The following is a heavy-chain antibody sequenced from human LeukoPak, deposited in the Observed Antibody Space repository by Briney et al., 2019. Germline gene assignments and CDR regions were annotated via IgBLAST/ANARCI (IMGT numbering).Heavy chain of an antibody. J-gene: IGHJ4*02. CDR1: GGSISSYY. Sequence: SETLSLTCAVYGGSISSYYWSWIRQPPGKGLEWIAYISDIGSINYDPSLKSRVTISLDTSKNQFSLKLSSVTAADTAVYYCAGHHPRNTVDFWGQGTLVTVSS. CDR3: AGHHPRNTVDF. CDR2: ISDIGSI. D-gene: IGHD2/OR15-2a*01. V-gene: IGHV4-59*08.